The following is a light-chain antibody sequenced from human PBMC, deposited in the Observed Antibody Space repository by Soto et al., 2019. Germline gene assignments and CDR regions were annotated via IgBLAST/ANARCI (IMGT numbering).Light chain of an antibody. J-gene: IGKJ5*01. Sequence: EIVLTQSPATLSLSPGERATLSCRASQSVWTYLPWYPQTRGQAPTLLIYDASNRASGVPARFSGSGSGTDFTLTISSLEPEDFAVYYCQQRNNWPRSTFGQGTRLEIK. CDR1: QSVWTY. CDR2: DAS. V-gene: IGKV3-11*01. CDR3: QQRNNWPRST.